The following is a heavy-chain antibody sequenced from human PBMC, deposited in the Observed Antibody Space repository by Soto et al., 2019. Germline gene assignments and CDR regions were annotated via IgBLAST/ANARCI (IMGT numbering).Heavy chain of an antibody. V-gene: IGHV4-34*01. CDR3: ARGSIAATNWFDP. Sequence: PSETLSLTCAVYGGSFSGYYWSWIRQPPGKGLEWIGEINHSGSTNYNPSLKSRVTISVDTSKNQSSLKLSSVTAADTAVYYCARGSIAATNWFDPWGQGTLVTVSS. D-gene: IGHD6-6*01. CDR1: GGSFSGYY. CDR2: INHSGST. J-gene: IGHJ5*02.